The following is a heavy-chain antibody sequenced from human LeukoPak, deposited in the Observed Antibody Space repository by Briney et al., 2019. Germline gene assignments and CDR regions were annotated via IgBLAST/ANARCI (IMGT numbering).Heavy chain of an antibody. Sequence: ASVKVSCKASGYSFRNYGMHWVRQAPGQRLEWMGWINPTNEKTKYSEKFQGRVTITRNTSISTAYMELSSLRSEDTAVYYCARGRRLVDYWGQGTLVTVSS. D-gene: IGHD6-6*01. J-gene: IGHJ4*02. CDR2: INPTNEKT. CDR1: GYSFRNYG. V-gene: IGHV1-3*01. CDR3: ARGRRLVDY.